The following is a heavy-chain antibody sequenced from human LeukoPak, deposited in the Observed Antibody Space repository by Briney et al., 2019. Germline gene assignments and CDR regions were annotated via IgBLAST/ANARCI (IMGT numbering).Heavy chain of an antibody. CDR3: ARLTTRDFDY. J-gene: IGHJ4*02. Sequence: PGGSLRLSCAASGFTFSSYTMNWVRQAPGKGLEWVSSISSGSSYIYYADSVKGRFTISRDNAKNSLYLQMNSLRAEDTAVYYCARLTTRDFDYWGQGTLVTVSS. V-gene: IGHV3-21*01. CDR1: GFTFSSYT. D-gene: IGHD4-11*01. CDR2: ISSGSSYI.